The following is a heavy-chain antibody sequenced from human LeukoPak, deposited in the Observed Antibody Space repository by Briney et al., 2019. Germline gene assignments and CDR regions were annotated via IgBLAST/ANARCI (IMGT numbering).Heavy chain of an antibody. J-gene: IGHJ6*03. D-gene: IGHD3-3*01. Sequence: KTGESLKISCKGSGYSFTNYWIGWVRQMPGKGLEWMGIIYPGDSDTRYSPSLQGQVTISADKSISTAYLQWSSLKASDTAMYYCARHEWYPPYYYYMDVWGKGTTVTVSS. V-gene: IGHV5-51*01. CDR2: IYPGDSDT. CDR1: GYSFTNYW. CDR3: ARHEWYPPYYYYMDV.